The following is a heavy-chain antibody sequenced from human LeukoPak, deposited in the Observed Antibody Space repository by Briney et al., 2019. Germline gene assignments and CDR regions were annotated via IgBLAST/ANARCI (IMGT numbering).Heavy chain of an antibody. CDR1: GGSISGYY. J-gene: IGHJ4*02. Sequence: SETLSLTCTVSGGSISGYYWTWIRQPAGKGLEWIGRIYSSGNTNYNRSLKSRVTMSVDTSKNQFSLNLSSVTAADTAVYLCARENPPTYWGQGTLVTVSS. CDR3: ARENPPTY. V-gene: IGHV4-4*07. CDR2: IYSSGNT.